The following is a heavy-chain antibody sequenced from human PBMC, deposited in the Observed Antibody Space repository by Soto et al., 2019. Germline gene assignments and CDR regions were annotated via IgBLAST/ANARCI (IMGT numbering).Heavy chain of an antibody. CDR2: ISPGSANT. V-gene: IGHV1-3*01. D-gene: IGHD3-9*01. Sequence: ASVKVSCKASKYTFNNYALHWVRRAPGQGLEWMGWISPGSANTKYSQKFQARVTITWDTSASTAYMELSSLRSDDTALYYCARDTITPGGHFSQFGMDVWGQGTTVTAS. J-gene: IGHJ6*02. CDR3: ARDTITPGGHFSQFGMDV. CDR1: KYTFNNYA.